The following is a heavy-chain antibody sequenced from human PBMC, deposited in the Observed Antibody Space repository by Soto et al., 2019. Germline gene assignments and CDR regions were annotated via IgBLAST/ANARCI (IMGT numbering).Heavy chain of an antibody. J-gene: IGHJ4*02. CDR3: AKEGIRFLESLFRPYYFDY. D-gene: IGHD3-3*01. V-gene: IGHV3-23*01. Sequence: EVQLLESGGGLVQPGGSLRLSCAASGFTFSSYAMSWVRQAPGKGLEWVSAISGSGGSTYYADSVKGRFTISRDNSKNTLHLQMNSLRAEDTAVYYCAKEGIRFLESLFRPYYFDYWGQGTLVTVSS. CDR1: GFTFSSYA. CDR2: ISGSGGST.